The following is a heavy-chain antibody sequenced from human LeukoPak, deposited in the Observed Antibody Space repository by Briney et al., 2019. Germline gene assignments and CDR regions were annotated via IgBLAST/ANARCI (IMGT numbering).Heavy chain of an antibody. CDR1: GGSISPFF. Sequence: PSETLSLTCTVSGGSISPFFWSWIRQPPGKGLEWIGSISYSRNTNYNPSLKSRVTISVDTSKNQFSLNLSSVTAADTAVYYCARWNEGFDNWGQGTLVTVSS. CDR3: ARWNEGFDN. J-gene: IGHJ4*02. V-gene: IGHV4-59*01. CDR2: ISYSRNT. D-gene: IGHD1-1*01.